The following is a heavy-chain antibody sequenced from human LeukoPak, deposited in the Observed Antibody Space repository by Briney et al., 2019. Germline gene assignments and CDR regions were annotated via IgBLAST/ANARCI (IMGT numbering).Heavy chain of an antibody. J-gene: IGHJ4*02. CDR3: ARDSCSSTSCYKELDY. CDR1: GGSISSSSYY. D-gene: IGHD2-2*02. V-gene: IGHV4-39*07. CDR2: IYYSGST. Sequence: PSETLSLTCTVSGGSISSSSYYWGWIRQPPGKGLEWIGSIYYSGSTYYNPSLKSRVTISVDTSKNQFSLKLSSVTAANTAVYYCARDSCSSTSCYKELDYWGQGTLVTVSS.